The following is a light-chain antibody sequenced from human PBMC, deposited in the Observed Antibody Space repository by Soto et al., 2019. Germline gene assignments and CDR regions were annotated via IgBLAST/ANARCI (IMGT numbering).Light chain of an antibody. CDR1: SSDVCGYNL. V-gene: IGLV2-14*01. J-gene: IGLJ1*01. Sequence: QSVLTQPASVSGSPGQAITISCTGSSSDVCGYNLVSWYQHHPGKAAKLMIYEVSNRPSGVSHRFSGSTSGNTASLTISGLQAEDEADYYCNSYTSTNTLVFGTGPKVTVL. CDR2: EVS. CDR3: NSYTSTNTLV.